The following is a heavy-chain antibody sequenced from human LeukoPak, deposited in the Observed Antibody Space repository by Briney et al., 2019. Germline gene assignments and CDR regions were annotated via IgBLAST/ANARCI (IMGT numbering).Heavy chain of an antibody. CDR1: RFTFSSYG. Sequence: PGGSLRLSCAASRFTFSSYGMHWVRQAPGKGLEWVAVISYDGSNKYYADSVKGRFTISRDNSKNTLYLQMNSLRAEDTAVYYCAKLWFGELPPSFDYWGQGTLVTVSS. V-gene: IGHV3-30*18. D-gene: IGHD3-10*01. CDR2: ISYDGSNK. CDR3: AKLWFGELPPSFDY. J-gene: IGHJ4*02.